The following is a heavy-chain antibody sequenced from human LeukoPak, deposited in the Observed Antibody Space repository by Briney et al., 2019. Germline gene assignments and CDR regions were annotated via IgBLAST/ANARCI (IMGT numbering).Heavy chain of an antibody. V-gene: IGHV1-2*02. CDR2: ITPNSGAT. CDR1: GYTFTGYY. CDR3: ARGRRGSGSYVILPRFDP. D-gene: IGHD3-10*01. J-gene: IGHJ5*02. Sequence: GASVKVSCKASGYTFTGYYLHWVRQAPGQGLEWMGWITPNSGATNYALKFQGRVTMTRDTSIGTAYMELSGLTSDDTAVYYCARGRRGSGSYVILPRFDPWGQGTLVTVSS.